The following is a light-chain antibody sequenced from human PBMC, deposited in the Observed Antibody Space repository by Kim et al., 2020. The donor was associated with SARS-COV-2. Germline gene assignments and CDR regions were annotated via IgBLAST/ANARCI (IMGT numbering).Light chain of an antibody. J-gene: IGKJ1*01. V-gene: IGKV1-27*01. Sequence: ASVGDIVIITCRASQDIANSLAWYQQKPGKVPQFLIYAASTLQSGVPSRFSGSGSGTEFTLTIGSLQTEDVATYYCQKYNSAPWTFGPGTKVDIK. CDR2: AAS. CDR1: QDIANS. CDR3: QKYNSAPWT.